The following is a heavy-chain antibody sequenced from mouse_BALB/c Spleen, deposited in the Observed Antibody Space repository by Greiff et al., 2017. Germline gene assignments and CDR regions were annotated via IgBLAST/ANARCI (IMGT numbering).Heavy chain of an antibody. CDR3: QLGQYYYAMDY. CDR2: ISDGGSYT. V-gene: IGHV5-4*02. CDR1: GFTFSDYY. J-gene: IGHJ4*01. D-gene: IGHD4-1*02. Sequence: EVMLVESGGGLVKPGGSLKLSCAASGFTFSDYYMYWVRQTPEKRLEWVATISDGGSYTYYPDSVKGRFTISRDNAKNNLYLQMSSLKSEDTAMYYCQLGQYYYAMDYWGQGTSVTVSS.